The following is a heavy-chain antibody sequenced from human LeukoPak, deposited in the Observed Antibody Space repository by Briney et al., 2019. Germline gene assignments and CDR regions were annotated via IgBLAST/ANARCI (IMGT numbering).Heavy chain of an antibody. CDR3: ARVSLGAAAGTSR. D-gene: IGHD6-13*01. CDR2: ISSSSSYI. V-gene: IGHV3-21*01. Sequence: GGSLRLSCAASGFTFSSYSLNWVRQAPGKGLEWVSSISSSSSYIYYTDSVKGRFTISRDNAKNSLYLQMNSLRADDTAIYYCARVSLGAAAGTSRWGQGTLVTVSS. CDR1: GFTFSSYS. J-gene: IGHJ4*02.